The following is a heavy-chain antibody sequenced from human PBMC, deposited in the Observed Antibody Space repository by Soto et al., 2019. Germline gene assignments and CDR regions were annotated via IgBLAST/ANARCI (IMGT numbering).Heavy chain of an antibody. J-gene: IGHJ4*02. CDR2: ISSSSSYI. Sequence: GGSLRLSCAASGFTFSNYYMHWVRQAPGKGPVWVSSISSSSSYIYYADSVKGRFTISRDNAKNSLYLQMNSLRAEDTAVYYCARGDSHPVDTAMGILFDYWGQGTLVTVSS. D-gene: IGHD5-18*01. CDR3: ARGDSHPVDTAMGILFDY. CDR1: GFTFSNYY. V-gene: IGHV3-21*01.